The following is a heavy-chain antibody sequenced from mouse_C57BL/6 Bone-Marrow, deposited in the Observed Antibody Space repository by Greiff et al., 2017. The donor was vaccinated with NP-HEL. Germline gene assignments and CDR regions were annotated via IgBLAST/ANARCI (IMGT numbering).Heavy chain of an antibody. CDR3: ARGELGGGDY. J-gene: IGHJ2*01. V-gene: IGHV1-82*01. CDR2: IYPGDGDT. CDR1: GYAFSSSW. D-gene: IGHD4-1*01. Sequence: QVQLKQSGPELVKPGASVKISCKASGYAFSSSWMNWVKQRPGKGLEWIGRIYPGDGDTNYNGKFKGKATLTAGKYSSTAYMQLSSLTSEDSAVYFCARGELGGGDYWGQGTTLTVSS.